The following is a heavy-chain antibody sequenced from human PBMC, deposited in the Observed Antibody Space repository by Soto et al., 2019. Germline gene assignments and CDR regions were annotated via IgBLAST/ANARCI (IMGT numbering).Heavy chain of an antibody. CDR2: INHSGST. J-gene: IGHJ4*02. Sequence: QVQLQQWGAGLLKPSETLSLTCAVYGGSFSDFYWTWIRQLPGKGLEWIGEINHSGSTNYNPSLQSRVAISVATSKNQFSLNLRSVTAADTAVYYCGPRGAVADPRGYWGQGTLVTVSS. CDR1: GGSFSDFY. V-gene: IGHV4-34*01. CDR3: GPRGAVADPRGY. D-gene: IGHD6-19*01.